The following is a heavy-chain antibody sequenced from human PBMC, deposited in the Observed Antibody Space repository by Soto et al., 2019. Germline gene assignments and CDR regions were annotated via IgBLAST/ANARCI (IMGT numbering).Heavy chain of an antibody. J-gene: IGHJ4*02. CDR3: ARVDYDFWSGIDY. CDR2: IYSGGST. Sequence: GGSLRLSSAASGFTVSSNYMSWVRQAPGKGLEWVSVIYSGGSTYYADSVKGRFTISRDNSKNTLYLQMNSLRAEDTAVYYCARVDYDFWSGIDYWGQGTLVTVSS. D-gene: IGHD3-3*01. CDR1: GFTVSSNY. V-gene: IGHV3-66*01.